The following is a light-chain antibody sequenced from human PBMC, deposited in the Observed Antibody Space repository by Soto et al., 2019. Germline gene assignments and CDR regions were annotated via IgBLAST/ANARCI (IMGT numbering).Light chain of an antibody. V-gene: IGKV3-15*01. CDR3: QQYDYWWT. CDR2: SAS. CDR1: QRVTTN. Sequence: VMTQSPGTLSVSPGERVTLSCRASQRVTTNLAWYQQKPGQIPRLLIYSASARATDVPARFSCSGSGTDFTLTISSLQSEDFGVYYCQQYDYWWTFGQGTRVEL. J-gene: IGKJ1*01.